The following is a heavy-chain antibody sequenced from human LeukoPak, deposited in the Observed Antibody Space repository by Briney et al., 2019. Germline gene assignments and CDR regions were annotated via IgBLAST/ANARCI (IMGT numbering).Heavy chain of an antibody. Sequence: GGSLRLSCAASGFTFSSYSMNWVRQAPGKGLEWVSYISSSSSTIYYADSVKGRFTISRDNAKNSLYLQMNSLRAEDTAVYYCARDHKKSGYSYGYRFDPWGQGTLVTVSS. D-gene: IGHD5-18*01. CDR3: ARDHKKSGYSYGYRFDP. CDR1: GFTFSSYS. V-gene: IGHV3-48*01. J-gene: IGHJ5*02. CDR2: ISSSSSTI.